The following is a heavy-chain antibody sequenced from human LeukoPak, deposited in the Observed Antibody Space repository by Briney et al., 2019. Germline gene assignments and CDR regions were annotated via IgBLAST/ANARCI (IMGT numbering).Heavy chain of an antibody. J-gene: IGHJ4*02. CDR2: IIPNLGTT. D-gene: IGHD3-22*01. CDR1: GGTSNSHA. Sequence: RASVKVSCKASGGTSNSHAISWMRQAPGQGLEWMGRIIPNLGTTNRAQNFQDRVTLTADKSTNTAYMELTSLTSDDTAVYYCATTNDGGGYQWGDFFDFWGQGTLATVSS. V-gene: IGHV1-69*04. CDR3: ATTNDGGGYQWGDFFDF.